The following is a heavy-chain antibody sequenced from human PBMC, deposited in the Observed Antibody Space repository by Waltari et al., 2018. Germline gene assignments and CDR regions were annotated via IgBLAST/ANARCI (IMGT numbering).Heavy chain of an antibody. CDR1: GYTFTSYD. CDR3: ASTYSGYASDDAFDI. D-gene: IGHD5-12*01. V-gene: IGHV1-8*03. CDR2: MNPNSGNT. Sequence: QVQLVQSGAEVKKPGASVKVSCKASGYTFTSYDINWVRQATGQGLEWMGWMNPNSGNTGYAQKFQGRVTITRNTSISTAYMERSSLRSEDTAVYYCASTYSGYASDDAFDIWGQGTMVTVSS. J-gene: IGHJ3*02.